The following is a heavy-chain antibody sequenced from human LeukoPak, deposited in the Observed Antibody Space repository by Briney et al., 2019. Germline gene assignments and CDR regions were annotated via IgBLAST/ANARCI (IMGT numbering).Heavy chain of an antibody. CDR3: ARRYSSSWYVGFFDP. J-gene: IGHJ5*02. D-gene: IGHD6-13*01. V-gene: IGHV4-59*08. CDR2: IYYSGST. CDR1: GASIRNYY. Sequence: PSETLSLTCTVSGASIRNYYWSWIRQSPGKGLEWIGYIYYSGSTNYNPSLESRVAMSVDTSKNQFSLRLSSVTAADTAIYYCARRYSSSWYVGFFDPWGQGNLVTVSS.